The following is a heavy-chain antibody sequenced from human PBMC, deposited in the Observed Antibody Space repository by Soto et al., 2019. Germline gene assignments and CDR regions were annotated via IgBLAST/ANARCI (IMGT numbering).Heavy chain of an antibody. Sequence: QVQLVQSGAEVKKPGASVKVSCKASGYTFTSYGISWVRQAPGQGLEWMGWISAYNGNTNYAQKLQGRVTMTTDTATSTAYMEQRSPKSDDTSVYDCARDLGYSSSWQYWGFDYWGQGTLVTVSS. CDR1: GYTFTSYG. CDR3: ARDLGYSSSWQYWGFDY. D-gene: IGHD6-13*01. CDR2: ISAYNGNT. V-gene: IGHV1-18*01. J-gene: IGHJ4*02.